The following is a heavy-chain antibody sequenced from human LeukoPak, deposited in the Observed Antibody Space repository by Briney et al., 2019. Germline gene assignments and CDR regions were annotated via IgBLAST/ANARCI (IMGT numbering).Heavy chain of an antibody. V-gene: IGHV4-61*02. CDR2: IYTSGST. D-gene: IGHD3-3*01. J-gene: IGHJ4*02. CDR3: ARGLRFLEWLSLHITYYFDY. Sequence: SQSLSLTCTVSGGSISSSSYCWGWIRQPAGKGLEWIGRIYTSGSTNYNPSLRSRVTISVDTSKNQFSLKLSSVTAADTPVYYCARGLRFLEWLSLHITYYFDYWGQGTLVTVSS. CDR1: GGSISSSSYC.